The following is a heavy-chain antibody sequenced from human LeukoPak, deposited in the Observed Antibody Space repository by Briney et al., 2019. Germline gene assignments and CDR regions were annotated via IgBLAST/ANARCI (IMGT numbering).Heavy chain of an antibody. CDR1: GYTFTGYY. D-gene: IGHD7-27*01. J-gene: IGHJ3*02. CDR2: ISAYNGNT. V-gene: IGHV1-18*04. CDR3: ARMTGEGAFDI. Sequence: ASVKVSCKASGYTFTGYYMHWVRQAPGQGLEWMGWISAYNGNTNYAQKLQGRVTMTTDTSTSTAYMELRSLRSDDTAVYYCARMTGEGAFDIWGQGTMVTVSS.